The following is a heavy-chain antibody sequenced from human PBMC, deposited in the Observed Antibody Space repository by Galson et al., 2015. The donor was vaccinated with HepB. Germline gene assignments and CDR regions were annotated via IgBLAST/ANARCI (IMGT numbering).Heavy chain of an antibody. Sequence: SLRLSCAASGFTFSSYGMSWVRQAPGKGLEWVSDISGSSGTIYYADSVKGRFTISRDNAKNSLYLQMNSLRDEDSAVYYCTRTQHQTGRAIDNWGQGTIVPVSS. CDR2: ISGSSGTI. D-gene: IGHD2-2*01. CDR3: TRTQHQTGRAIDN. J-gene: IGHJ3*02. V-gene: IGHV3-48*02. CDR1: GFTFSSYG.